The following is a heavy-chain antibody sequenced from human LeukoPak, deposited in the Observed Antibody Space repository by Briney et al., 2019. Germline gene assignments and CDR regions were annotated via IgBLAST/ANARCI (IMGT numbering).Heavy chain of an antibody. V-gene: IGHV4-4*07. Sequence: PSETLSLTCTVSGGSISSYYWSWIRQPAGKGLEWIGRIYTSGSTNYNPSLKSRVTMPVDTSKNQFSLKLSSVTAADTAVYYCAKDLRNEKPPRYYYYYGMDVWGQGTTVTVSS. CDR3: AKDLRNEKPPRYYYYYGMDV. J-gene: IGHJ6*02. CDR1: GGSISSYY. CDR2: IYTSGST. D-gene: IGHD1-1*01.